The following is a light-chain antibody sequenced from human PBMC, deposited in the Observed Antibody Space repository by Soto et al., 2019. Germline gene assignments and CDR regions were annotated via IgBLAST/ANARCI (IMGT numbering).Light chain of an antibody. CDR3: QQRDT. Sequence: EIVLTQSPGTLSLSPGERATLSCRASQSVSSSYLAWYQQKPGLAPRLLIYGASSRATGIPDRFSGSGSGTDFTLTISRLEPEDFAVYYCQQRDTFGQGTKLEIK. V-gene: IGKV3-20*01. J-gene: IGKJ2*01. CDR1: QSVSSSY. CDR2: GAS.